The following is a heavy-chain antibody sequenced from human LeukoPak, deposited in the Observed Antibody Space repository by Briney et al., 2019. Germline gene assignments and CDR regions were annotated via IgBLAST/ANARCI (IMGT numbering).Heavy chain of an antibody. D-gene: IGHD2-21*01. J-gene: IGHJ6*03. Sequence: SETLSLTCTVSGGSISSSSYYWGWIRQPPGKGLEWIGSIYYSGSTYYNPSLKSRVTISVDTSKNQFSLKLSSVTAADTAVYYCARRSIARYYYYYMDVWGKGTTVTVSS. CDR3: ARRSIARYYYYYMDV. CDR1: GGSISSSSYY. V-gene: IGHV4-39*01. CDR2: IYYSGST.